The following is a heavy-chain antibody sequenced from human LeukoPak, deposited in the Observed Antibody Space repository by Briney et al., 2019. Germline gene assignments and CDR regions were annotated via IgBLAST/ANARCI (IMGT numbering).Heavy chain of an antibody. V-gene: IGHV3-74*01. J-gene: IGHJ6*03. Sequence: PGGSLRLSCAASGFTFSSYWMHWVRQAPGKGLVWVSRINSDGSSTSYADSVKGRFTISRDNAKNTLYLQMNSLRAEDTAVYYCARNGAPVVTAITPYYYYMDVWGKGPTVTVSS. CDR3: ARNGAPVVTAITPYYYYMDV. D-gene: IGHD2-21*02. CDR1: GFTFSSYW. CDR2: INSDGSST.